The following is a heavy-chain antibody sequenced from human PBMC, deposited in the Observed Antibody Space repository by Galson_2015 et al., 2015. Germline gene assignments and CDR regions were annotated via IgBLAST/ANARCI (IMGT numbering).Heavy chain of an antibody. CDR2: IYTSGST. CDR1: GGPISSGSSY. CDR3: AREGYSSGWPLHYFDY. V-gene: IGHV4-61*02. J-gene: IGHJ4*02. Sequence: TLSLTCTVSGGPISSGSSYWSWIRQPAGKGLEWVGRIYTSGSTNYNPSLKSRVTISVDTSKNQFSLKLSSVTAADTAVYYCAREGYSSGWPLHYFDYWGQGTLVTVPS. D-gene: IGHD6-19*01.